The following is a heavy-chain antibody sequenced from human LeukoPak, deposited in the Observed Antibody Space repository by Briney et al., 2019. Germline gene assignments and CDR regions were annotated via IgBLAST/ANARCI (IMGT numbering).Heavy chain of an antibody. CDR2: INPNSGGT. J-gene: IGHJ3*02. CDR3: ARDWYYYDSSGFAFDI. Sequence: ASVKVSCKASGYTFTSYGISWVRQAPGQGLEWMGWINPNSGGTNYAQKFQGRVTMTRDTSISTAYMELSRLRSDDTAVYYCARDWYYYDSSGFAFDIWGQGTMVTVSS. CDR1: GYTFTSYG. D-gene: IGHD3-22*01. V-gene: IGHV1-2*02.